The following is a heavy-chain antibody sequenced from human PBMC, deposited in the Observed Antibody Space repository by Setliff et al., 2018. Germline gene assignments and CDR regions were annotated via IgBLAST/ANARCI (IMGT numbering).Heavy chain of an antibody. D-gene: IGHD3-22*01. Sequence: SVKVSCKASRGTFSSYGITWVRQAPGQGLEWMGGIIPIFGTTDYAQKFQGRVTITTDESTSTAYMEMSSLRSGDTAVYYCARERGDVVSTTSYYYYMDVWGKGTTVTVSS. CDR1: RGTFSSYG. CDR3: ARERGDVVSTTSYYYYMDV. J-gene: IGHJ6*03. V-gene: IGHV1-69*05. CDR2: IIPIFGTT.